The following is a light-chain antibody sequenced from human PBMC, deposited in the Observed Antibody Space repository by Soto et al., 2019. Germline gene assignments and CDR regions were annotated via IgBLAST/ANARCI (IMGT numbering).Light chain of an antibody. CDR1: QVISNW. CDR3: QQANSFPLT. J-gene: IGKJ4*01. V-gene: IGKV1-12*01. CDR2: TGS. Sequence: DMQMTPSPSSVSASVGDRVSITCRASQVISNWLAWYQQNPGRAPKLLIYTGSSLQSGVPSRFSGTGSGTDFTLTISSLQPEDGAIYYCQQANSFPLTVGGGTKVEIK.